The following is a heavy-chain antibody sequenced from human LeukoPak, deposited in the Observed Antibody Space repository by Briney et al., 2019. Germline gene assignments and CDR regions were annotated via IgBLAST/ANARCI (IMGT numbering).Heavy chain of an antibody. CDR2: ISSSSSTI. CDR3: ARGVAAAGRLVDY. D-gene: IGHD6-13*01. J-gene: IGHJ4*02. Sequence: GGSLRLSCAASGFTFSSYNMNWVRQAPGKGLEWVSYISSSSSTIYYADSVKGRFTISRDNAKNPLYLQMNSLRDEDTAAYYCARGVAAAGRLVDYWGQGTLVTVSS. CDR1: GFTFSSYN. V-gene: IGHV3-48*02.